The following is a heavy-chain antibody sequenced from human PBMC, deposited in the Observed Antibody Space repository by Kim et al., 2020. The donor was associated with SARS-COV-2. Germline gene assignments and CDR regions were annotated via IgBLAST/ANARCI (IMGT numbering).Heavy chain of an antibody. V-gene: IGHV1-18*01. D-gene: IGHD1-26*01. CDR3: PSDLTGAYRVDV. Sequence: ASVKVSCKASGYTFTKYGISWVRQAPGQGLEWMGWVSGYNDNTNFAQKLQGRVTITTDTPTSTAYMDLRSLRSDDTAVYYCPSDLTGAYRVDVWGQGTTVTV. CDR2: VSGYNDNT. J-gene: IGHJ6*02. CDR1: GYTFTKYG.